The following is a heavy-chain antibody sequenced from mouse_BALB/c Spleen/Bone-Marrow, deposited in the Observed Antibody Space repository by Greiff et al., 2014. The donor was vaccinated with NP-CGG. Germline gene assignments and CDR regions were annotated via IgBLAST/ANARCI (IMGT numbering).Heavy chain of an antibody. CDR2: IYPGNSEI. Sequence: VQLKESGTVLPRPGTSVSMSCKASGYSFTSYWMHWVKQRPGQGLEWIGAIYPGNSEISYNQKFKGKAKLTAVTSASTAYMELSSLTNEDSAVYYCTIYRYDEDAMDYWGQGTSVTVSS. V-gene: IGHV1-5*01. CDR3: TIYRYDEDAMDY. J-gene: IGHJ4*01. CDR1: GYSFTSYW. D-gene: IGHD2-12*01.